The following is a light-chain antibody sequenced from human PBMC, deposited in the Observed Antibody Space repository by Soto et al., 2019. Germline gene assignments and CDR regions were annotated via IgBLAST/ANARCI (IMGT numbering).Light chain of an antibody. CDR1: QSVSSY. J-gene: IGKJ1*01. CDR3: QQYNIWPQT. CDR2: GAS. V-gene: IGKV3-15*01. Sequence: EIVMTQSPATLSLSPGEIATLSCRASQSVSSYLAWYQQKPGQAPRLLIYGASSRATGIPARFSGSGSGTEFTLTISSLQSEDFAVYYCQQYNIWPQTFGQGTKVDIK.